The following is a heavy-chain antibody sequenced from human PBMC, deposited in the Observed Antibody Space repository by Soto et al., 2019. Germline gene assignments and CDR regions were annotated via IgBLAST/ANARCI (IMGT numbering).Heavy chain of an antibody. CDR2: IKQDGSEK. Sequence: GGSLRLSCAASGFTFSSYWMSWVRQAPGKGLEWVANIKQDGSEKYYVDSVKGRFTISRDNAKNSLYLQMNSLRAEDTAVYYCARDWVDSSSRLFDYWGQGTLVTVSS. J-gene: IGHJ4*02. D-gene: IGHD6-6*01. CDR3: ARDWVDSSSRLFDY. CDR1: GFTFSSYW. V-gene: IGHV3-7*05.